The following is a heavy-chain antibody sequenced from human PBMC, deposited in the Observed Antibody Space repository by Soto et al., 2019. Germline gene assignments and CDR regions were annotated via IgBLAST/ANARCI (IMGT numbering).Heavy chain of an antibody. J-gene: IGHJ3*02. CDR3: TRGEDYYDSSGPLGAFDI. CDR1: GFTFVDYA. D-gene: IGHD3-22*01. V-gene: IGHV3-49*04. CDR2: IRSKAYGGTT. Sequence: GSLRLSCTASGFTFVDYAMIFVRHSACKWLEWVVFIRSKAYGGTTEYAASVKGRFTISRDDSKSIAYLQMNSLKTEDTAVYYCTRGEDYYDSSGPLGAFDIWGQGTMVTVSS.